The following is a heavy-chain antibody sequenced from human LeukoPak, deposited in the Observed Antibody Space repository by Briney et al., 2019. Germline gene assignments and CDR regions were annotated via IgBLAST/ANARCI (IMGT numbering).Heavy chain of an antibody. CDR3: GMAYYDSSGHLPLAFHI. CDR2: ISAYNGNT. CDR1: GYTFSSYG. V-gene: IGHV1-18*01. Sequence: ASVKVSCKASGYTFSSYGITWVRQAPGQGLEWMGWISAYNGNTNYAQKLQGRVTITTDESTSTAYMELSSLRSEDTAVYYCGMAYYDSSGHLPLAFHIWGQGTMVTVSS. D-gene: IGHD3-22*01. J-gene: IGHJ3*02.